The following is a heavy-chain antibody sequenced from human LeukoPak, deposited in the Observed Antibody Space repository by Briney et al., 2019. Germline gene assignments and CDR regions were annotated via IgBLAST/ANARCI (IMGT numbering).Heavy chain of an antibody. CDR2: IKSKTDSGTT. Sequence: GGSLRLSCAASGFTFSNAWMSWVRQAPGKGLECVGRIKSKTDSGTTDYAAPVIGRFTISRDDSKNTLYLQMNSLKTEDTAVYYCATDGQHAFDCWGQGTLVTVSS. J-gene: IGHJ4*02. CDR1: GFTFSNAW. V-gene: IGHV3-15*01. CDR3: ATDGQHAFDC. D-gene: IGHD5-18*01.